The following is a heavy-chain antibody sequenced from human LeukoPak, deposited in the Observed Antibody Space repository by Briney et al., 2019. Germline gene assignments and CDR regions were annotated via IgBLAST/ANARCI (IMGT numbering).Heavy chain of an antibody. CDR2: ISSSSSYI. CDR1: GFTFSSYS. V-gene: IGHV3-21*01. D-gene: IGHD6-13*01. J-gene: IGHJ6*02. CDR3: ASVAAAGDYYGMDV. Sequence: PGGSLRLSCAASGFTFSSYSMNWVRQAPGKGLEWVSSISSSSSYIYYADSVKGRFTISRDNAKNSLYLQMNSLRAEDTAVYYCASVAAAGDYYGMDVWGQGTTVTVSS.